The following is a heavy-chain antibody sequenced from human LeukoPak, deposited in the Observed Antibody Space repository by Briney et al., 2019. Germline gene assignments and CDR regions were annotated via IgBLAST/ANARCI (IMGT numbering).Heavy chain of an antibody. V-gene: IGHV4-30-4*01. CDR2: IYNSGST. J-gene: IGHJ5*02. D-gene: IGHD1-26*01. CDR1: GGSISSGDCY. CDR3: ARGGIESIVGATNWFDP. Sequence: SETLSLTCTVSGGSISSGDCYWSWIRQPPGKGLEWIGYIYNSGSTYYNPSLKSRVTISVDTSKNQFSLRLSSVTAADTAVYYCARGGIESIVGATNWFDPWGQGTLVTVSS.